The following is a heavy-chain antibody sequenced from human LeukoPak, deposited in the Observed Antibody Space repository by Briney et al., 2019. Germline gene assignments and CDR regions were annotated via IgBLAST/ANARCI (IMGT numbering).Heavy chain of an antibody. V-gene: IGHV4-39*01. CDR1: GGSISSSDYY. Sequence: SETLSLTCTVSGGSISSSDYYWGWIRQPPGKGLEWIGIVYYGGSTHYNPSHKGRVTLSVDTSKNQFSLKLTSVTAADTAVYYCERRISTYDSSGYSTGDAFDFWGQGILVTVSS. CDR2: VYYGGST. J-gene: IGHJ4*02. CDR3: ERRISTYDSSGYSTGDAFDF. D-gene: IGHD3-22*01.